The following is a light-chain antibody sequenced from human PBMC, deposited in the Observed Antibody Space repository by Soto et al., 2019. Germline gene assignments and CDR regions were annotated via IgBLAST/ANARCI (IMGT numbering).Light chain of an antibody. CDR2: GHS. Sequence: QSVLTQPPSVSGALGQRVTISCTGSSSNIGAGYDVHWYQQLPGTAPKLLIYGHSNRPSGVPDRFSGSKSGTSASLAITGLQAEDEADYYCCSYAGSYTHVFGTGTKLTVL. CDR1: SSNIGAGYD. J-gene: IGLJ1*01. CDR3: CSYAGSYTHV. V-gene: IGLV1-40*01.